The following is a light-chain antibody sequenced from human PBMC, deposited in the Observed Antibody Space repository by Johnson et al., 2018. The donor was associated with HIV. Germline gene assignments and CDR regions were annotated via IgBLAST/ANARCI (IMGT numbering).Light chain of an antibody. V-gene: IGLV1-51*01. CDR3: GTWDSSLSAYV. Sequence: QSVLTQPPSVSAAPGQKVTISCSGSTSKIGNNYVSWYQHLPGAAPKLLIYDNNKRPSGIPDRFSGSKSGTSATLGITGLQTGDEAGYYCGTWDSSLSAYVFGTGTKVTVL. CDR2: DNN. J-gene: IGLJ1*01. CDR1: TSKIGNNY.